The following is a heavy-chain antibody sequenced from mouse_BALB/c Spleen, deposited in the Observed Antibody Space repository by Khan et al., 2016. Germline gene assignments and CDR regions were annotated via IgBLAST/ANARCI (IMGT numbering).Heavy chain of an antibody. CDR1: VFNIKDYY. CDR3: NAIYYGSDVYFDY. Sequence: VQLQQSGAELVRSGASVKLSCTASVFNIKDYYMHWVKQRPEQGLEWIGWIDPETGDTEYAPKFQGKATMTADTSSNAAYLQFSSLTSEDSAVYYCNAIYYGSDVYFDYWGQGTTLTVSS. V-gene: IGHV14-4*02. CDR2: IDPETGDT. D-gene: IGHD1-1*01. J-gene: IGHJ2*01.